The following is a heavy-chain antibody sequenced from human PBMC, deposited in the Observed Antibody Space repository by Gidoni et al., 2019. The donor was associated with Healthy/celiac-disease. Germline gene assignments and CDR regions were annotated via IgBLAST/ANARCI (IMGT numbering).Heavy chain of an antibody. V-gene: IGHV3-7*01. J-gene: IGHJ4*02. CDR3: ARSISRGYSGYDTYYFDY. CDR2: IKQDGSEK. Sequence: EVQLVESGGGLVQPGGSLRLSCAPSGFTFSSYWRSWVRQAPGKGLEWVANIKQDGSEKYYVDSVKGRFTISRDNAKNSLYLQMNSLRAEDTAVYYCARSISRGYSGYDTYYFDYWGQGTLVTVSS. D-gene: IGHD5-12*01. CDR1: GFTFSSYW.